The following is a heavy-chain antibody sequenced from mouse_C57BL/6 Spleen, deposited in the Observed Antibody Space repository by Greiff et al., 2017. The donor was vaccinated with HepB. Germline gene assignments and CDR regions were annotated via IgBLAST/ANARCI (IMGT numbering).Heavy chain of an antibody. D-gene: IGHD1-2*01. Sequence: EVKLQESGPGLVKPSQSLSLTCSVTGYSITSGYYWNWIRQFPGNKLEWMGYISYDGSNNYNPSLKNRISITRDTSKNQFFLKLNSVTTEDTATYYCARADGLLRPFDYWGQGTTLTVSS. J-gene: IGHJ2*01. CDR3: ARADGLLRPFDY. V-gene: IGHV3-6*01. CDR2: ISYDGSN. CDR1: GYSITSGYY.